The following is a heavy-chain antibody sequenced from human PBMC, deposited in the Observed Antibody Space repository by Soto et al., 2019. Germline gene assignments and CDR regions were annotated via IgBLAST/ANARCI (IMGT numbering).Heavy chain of an antibody. CDR1: GGSISSGDYY. Sequence: SETLSLTCTVSGGSISSGDYYWSWIRQPPGKGLEWIGYIYYSGSTYYNPSLKSRVTISVDTSKNQFSLKLSSVTAADTAVYYCATSNEGDFWSGYYNYWGQGTLVTVSS. V-gene: IGHV4-30-4*01. CDR3: ATSNEGDFWSGYYNY. D-gene: IGHD3-3*01. J-gene: IGHJ4*02. CDR2: IYYSGST.